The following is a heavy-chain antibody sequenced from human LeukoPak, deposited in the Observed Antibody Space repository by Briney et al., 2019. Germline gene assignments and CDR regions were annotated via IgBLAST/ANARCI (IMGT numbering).Heavy chain of an antibody. CDR1: GYTFTGYY. CDR2: INPNSGGT. D-gene: IGHD1-26*01. V-gene: IGHV1-2*02. Sequence: VASVKVSCKASGYTFTGYYMHWVRQAPGQGLEWMGWINPNSGGTNYAQNFQGRVTMTRDTSINTAYMELSRLRSDDTALYFCARDSATSPDNAFDVWGQGTMVTVSS. J-gene: IGHJ3*01. CDR3: ARDSATSPDNAFDV.